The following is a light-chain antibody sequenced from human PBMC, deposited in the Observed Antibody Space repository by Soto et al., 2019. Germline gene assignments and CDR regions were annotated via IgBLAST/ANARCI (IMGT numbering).Light chain of an antibody. CDR1: ILNIGAGYD. CDR3: QSYDSSLSGSYV. CDR2: GNS. Sequence: QSVLTQPPSVSGAPGQRVTISCTGSILNIGAGYDVHWYQQLPGTAPKLLIYGNSNRPSGVPDRFSGSKSGTSASLAITGLQAEDEADYYCQSYDSSLSGSYVFGTGTKLTVL. J-gene: IGLJ1*01. V-gene: IGLV1-40*01.